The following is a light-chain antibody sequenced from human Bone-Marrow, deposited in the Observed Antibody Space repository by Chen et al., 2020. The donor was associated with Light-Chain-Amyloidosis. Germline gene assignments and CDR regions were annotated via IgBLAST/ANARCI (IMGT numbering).Light chain of an antibody. CDR3: QSADSSGTYEVI. CDR2: RDN. J-gene: IGLJ2*01. V-gene: IGLV3-25*03. Sequence: SYELTQPPSVSVSPGQTARITCSGDDLPTKYAYWYQQEPGQAPVLVIHRDNERPSGLSERFSGSSSGTTATLTISGVQAEDEADYHCQSADSSGTYEVIFGGGTKLTVL. CDR1: DLPTKY.